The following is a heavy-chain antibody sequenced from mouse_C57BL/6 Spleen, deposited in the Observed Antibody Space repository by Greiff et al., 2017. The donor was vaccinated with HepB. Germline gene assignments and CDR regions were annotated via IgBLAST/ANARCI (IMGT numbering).Heavy chain of an antibody. CDR3: TTPGDDGSKDWYFDV. D-gene: IGHD1-1*01. CDR2: IDPENGDT. V-gene: IGHV14-4*01. J-gene: IGHJ1*03. CDR1: GFNIKDDY. Sequence: VQLQQSGAELVRPGASVKLSCTASGFNIKDDYMHWVKQRPEQGLEWIGWIDPENGDTEYASKFQGKATITADTSSNTAYLQLSSLTSEDTAVYYCTTPGDDGSKDWYFDVWGTGTTVTVSS.